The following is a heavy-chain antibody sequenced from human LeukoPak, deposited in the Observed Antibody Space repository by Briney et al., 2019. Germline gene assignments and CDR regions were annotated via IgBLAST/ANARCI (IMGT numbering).Heavy chain of an antibody. J-gene: IGHJ4*02. CDR2: IYTSGST. D-gene: IGHD6-6*01. CDR1: GGSISSGSYY. V-gene: IGHV4-61*02. CDR3: ARDKLGTNFDY. Sequence: PSETLSLTCTVSGGSISSGSYYWSWIRQPAGKGLEWIGRIYTSGSTNYNPSLKSRVTISVDTSKNQFSLKLSSVTAADTAVYYCARDKLGTNFDYWGQGTLVTVSS.